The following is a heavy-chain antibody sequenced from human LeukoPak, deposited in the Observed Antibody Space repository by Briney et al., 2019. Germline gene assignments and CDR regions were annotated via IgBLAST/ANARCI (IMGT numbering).Heavy chain of an antibody. J-gene: IGHJ4*02. Sequence: PGGSLRLSCAASGFTFSSYGMDWVRQVPGKGLEWVSYISSSTSTIYYADSLKGRFTISRDNAKNSLYLQMNSLRDDDTAVYYCVRDQDCGGDCYSGYFDYWGQGTLVTVSS. V-gene: IGHV3-48*02. CDR3: VRDQDCGGDCYSGYFDY. CDR2: ISSSTSTI. D-gene: IGHD2-21*02. CDR1: GFTFSSYG.